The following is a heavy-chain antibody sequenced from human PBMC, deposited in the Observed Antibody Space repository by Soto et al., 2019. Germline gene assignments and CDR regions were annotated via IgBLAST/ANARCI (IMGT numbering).Heavy chain of an antibody. V-gene: IGHV4-31*03. D-gene: IGHD3-10*01. CDR2: IYYSGST. J-gene: IGHJ4*02. CDR1: GGSISSGGYY. Sequence: QVQLQESGPGLVKPSQTLSLTCTVSGGSISSGGYYWSWIRQHPGKGLEWIGYIYYSGSTYHNPSLKSRVTISVDTSKNQFSLKLSSVTAADTAVYYCARDWKGFGIIDYWGQGTLVTVSS. CDR3: ARDWKGFGIIDY.